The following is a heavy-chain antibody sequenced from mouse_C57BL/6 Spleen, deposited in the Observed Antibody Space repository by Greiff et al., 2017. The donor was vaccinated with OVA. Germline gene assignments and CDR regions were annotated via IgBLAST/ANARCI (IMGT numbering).Heavy chain of an antibody. CDR1: GFTFTTYA. V-gene: IGHV10-3*01. CDR3: VRELITTVVAPAMDY. J-gene: IGHJ4*01. D-gene: IGHD1-1*01. Sequence: DVKLVESGGGLVQPKGSLKLSCAASGFTFTTYAMHWVRQAPGKGLEWVARIRSKSSNYATYYADSMKDRFTISSDDSQNMLYLQMNNLKTEDTAMYYCVRELITTVVAPAMDYWGQGTSVTVSS. CDR2: IRSKSSNYAT.